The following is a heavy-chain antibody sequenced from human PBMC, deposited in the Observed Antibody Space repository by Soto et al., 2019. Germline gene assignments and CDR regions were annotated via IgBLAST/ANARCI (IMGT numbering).Heavy chain of an antibody. CDR1: GYTFTGYY. J-gene: IGHJ6*02. CDR3: ARDRLGYCSSTSCYYYYYYGMDV. Sequence: ASVKVSCKASGYTFTGYYMHWVRQAPGQGLEWMGWINPNSGGTNYAQKFQGWVTMTRDTSISTAYMELSRLRSDDTAVYYCARDRLGYCSSTSCYYYYYYGMDVWGQGTTVTVSS. CDR2: INPNSGGT. V-gene: IGHV1-2*04. D-gene: IGHD2-2*01.